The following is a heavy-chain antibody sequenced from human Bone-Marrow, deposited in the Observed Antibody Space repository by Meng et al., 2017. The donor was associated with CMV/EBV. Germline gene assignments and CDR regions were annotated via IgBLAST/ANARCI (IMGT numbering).Heavy chain of an antibody. J-gene: IGHJ4*02. CDR2: ISWNSGSI. Sequence: GGSLRLSCAASGFTFDDYAMHWVRQAPGKGLEWVSGISWNSGSIGYADSVKGRFTISRDNAKNSLYLQMNSLRAEDMALYYCAKDNNSSGCLDYWGQGTLVTGSS. CDR3: AKDNNSSGCLDY. D-gene: IGHD3-22*01. V-gene: IGHV3-9*03. CDR1: GFTFDDYA.